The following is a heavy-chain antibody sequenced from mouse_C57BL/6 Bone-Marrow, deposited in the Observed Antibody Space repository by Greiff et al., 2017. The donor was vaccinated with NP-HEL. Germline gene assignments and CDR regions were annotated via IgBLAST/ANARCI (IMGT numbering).Heavy chain of an antibody. CDR1: GYTFTSYW. CDR2: IDPSDSYT. J-gene: IGHJ2*01. D-gene: IGHD1-1*01. Sequence: QVQLQQPGAELVMPGASVKLSCKASGYTFTSYWMHWVKQRPGQGLEWIGEIDPSDSYTNYNQKFKGKSTLTVDKSSSTAYMQLSSLTSEDSAVYYCARSPISYYCGSTYDCDYWGRGTTLTVST. V-gene: IGHV1-69*01. CDR3: ARSPISYYCGSTYDCDY.